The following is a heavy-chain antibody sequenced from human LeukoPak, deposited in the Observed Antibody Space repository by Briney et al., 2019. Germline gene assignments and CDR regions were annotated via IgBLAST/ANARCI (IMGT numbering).Heavy chain of an antibody. CDR2: IWYDGSNK. J-gene: IGHJ4*02. CDR1: GFTFSSYG. CDR3: ARDPFRDYDSSGYFDF. D-gene: IGHD3-22*01. Sequence: PGRSLRLSCAASGFTFSSYGMHWVRQAPGKGLEWVAVIWYDGSNKYYADSVKGRFTISRDNSKNTLYLQMNSLRAEDTAVYYCARDPFRDYDSSGYFDFWGQGTPVTVSS. V-gene: IGHV3-33*01.